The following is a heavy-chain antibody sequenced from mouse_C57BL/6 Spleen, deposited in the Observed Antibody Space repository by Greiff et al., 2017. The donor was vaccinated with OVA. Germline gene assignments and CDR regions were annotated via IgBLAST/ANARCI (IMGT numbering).Heavy chain of an antibody. Sequence: VQLQQPGAELVRPGSSVKLSCKASGYTFTSYWMHWVKQRPIQGLEWIGNIDTSDSETHYNQKFKDKATLTVDKSSSTAYMQLSSLTSEDSAVYYCARFPYYDYDGTLDYWGQGTTLTVSS. V-gene: IGHV1-52*01. CDR3: ARFPYYDYDGTLDY. J-gene: IGHJ2*01. CDR2: IDTSDSET. D-gene: IGHD2-4*01. CDR1: GYTFTSYW.